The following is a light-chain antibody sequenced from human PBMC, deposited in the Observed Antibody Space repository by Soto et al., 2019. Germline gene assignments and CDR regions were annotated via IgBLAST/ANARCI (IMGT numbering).Light chain of an antibody. CDR2: GAS. J-gene: IGKJ1*01. CDR3: LPNHNCPRT. Sequence: AIQMTQSPSSLSASVGDRVTITCRASQDISDDVGWYQQTPGKAPKLLISGASRLQSGVPSRFSGSGSGAGFTFPIPRLRPGDFATYFCLPNHNCPRTVGPRNKVEI. CDR1: QDISDD. V-gene: IGKV1-6*01.